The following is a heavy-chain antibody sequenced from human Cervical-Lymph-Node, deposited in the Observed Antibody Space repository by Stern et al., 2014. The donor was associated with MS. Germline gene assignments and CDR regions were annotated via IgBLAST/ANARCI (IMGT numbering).Heavy chain of an antibody. CDR1: GYTFTSYG. V-gene: IGHV1-18*01. CDR2: ISAYNCNT. Sequence: VQLEQSGAEVKKPGASLKVSCTASGYTFTSYGISWVRQAPGPGLEWVGWISAYNCNTNYAQMLVGIVTMTTDTSTSTDYMELRSLRSDDTAVYYCARGLLGSENAFDIWGQGTMVTVSS. D-gene: IGHD2-15*01. CDR3: ARGLLGSENAFDI. J-gene: IGHJ3*02.